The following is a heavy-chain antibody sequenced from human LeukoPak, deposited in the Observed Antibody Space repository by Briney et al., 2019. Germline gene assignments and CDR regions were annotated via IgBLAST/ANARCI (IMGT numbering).Heavy chain of an antibody. D-gene: IGHD3-22*01. V-gene: IGHV4-39*01. CDR2: IYYSGST. Sequence: SETLSLTCTVSGGSISSSSYYWGWIRPPPGKGLEWIGSIYYSGSTYYNPSLKSRVTISVDTSKNQFSLKLSSVTAADTAVYYCARHYYYDSSGYHFDYWGQGTLVTVSS. J-gene: IGHJ4*02. CDR3: ARHYYYDSSGYHFDY. CDR1: GGSISSSSYY.